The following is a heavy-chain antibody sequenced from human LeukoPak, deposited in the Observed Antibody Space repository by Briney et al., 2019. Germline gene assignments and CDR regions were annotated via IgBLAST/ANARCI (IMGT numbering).Heavy chain of an antibody. Sequence: PSETLSLTCAVSAASISNYYWSWIRPAPGKGLEWVGYISTSGSTNYNPSLKSRVSISLDTSKNRFSLNLNFVTAAGTAVYYCASPRSGYRYTFDYWGQGALVTVSS. D-gene: IGHD3-22*01. V-gene: IGHV4-4*09. CDR3: ASPRSGYRYTFDY. CDR1: AASISNYY. CDR2: ISTSGST. J-gene: IGHJ4*02.